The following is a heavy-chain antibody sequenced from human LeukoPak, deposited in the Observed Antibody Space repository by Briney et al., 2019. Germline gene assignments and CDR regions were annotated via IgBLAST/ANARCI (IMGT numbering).Heavy chain of an antibody. Sequence: GGSLRLSCAASGFTFSAHYIDWVRQAPGKGLEWVGRSGNAANSYTTEYAASVRGRFTISRDDSKNPMYLQMNSLKTEDTAVYYCTRGYSGVGIYAFDIWGQGTMVTVSS. J-gene: IGHJ3*02. D-gene: IGHD1-26*01. CDR2: SGNAANSYTT. CDR1: GFTFSAHY. CDR3: TRGYSGVGIYAFDI. V-gene: IGHV3-72*01.